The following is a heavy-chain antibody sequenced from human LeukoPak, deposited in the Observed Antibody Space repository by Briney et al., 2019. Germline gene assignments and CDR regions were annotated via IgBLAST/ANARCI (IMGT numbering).Heavy chain of an antibody. J-gene: IGHJ4*02. CDR3: ASAAYKSSPDY. CDR1: GFTFSGYW. CDR2: IDNDGSGT. V-gene: IGHV3-74*01. D-gene: IGHD1-14*01. Sequence: GGSLRLSCAASGFTFSGYWMLWVRQAPGKGLVWVSRIDNDGSGTTYADFVKGRFTISRDNAKNTLYLQMSSLRGEDTAVYYCASAAYKSSPDYWGQGSLVTVSS.